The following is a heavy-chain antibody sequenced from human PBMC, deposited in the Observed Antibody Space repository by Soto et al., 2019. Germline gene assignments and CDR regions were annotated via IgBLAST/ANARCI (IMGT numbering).Heavy chain of an antibody. CDR3: ARSVRVDKYYYYGMDV. CDR2: IIPIFGTA. V-gene: IGHV1-69*13. D-gene: IGHD1-1*01. Sequence: ASVKVSCKASGGTFSSYAISWVRQAPGQGLEWMGGIIPIFGTANYAQKFQGRVTITADESTSTAYMELSSLRSEDTAVYYCARSVRVDKYYYYGMDVWGQGTTVTVSS. J-gene: IGHJ6*02. CDR1: GGTFSSYA.